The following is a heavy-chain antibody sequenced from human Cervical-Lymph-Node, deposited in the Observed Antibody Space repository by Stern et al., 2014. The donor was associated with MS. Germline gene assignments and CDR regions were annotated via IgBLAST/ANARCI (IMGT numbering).Heavy chain of an antibody. CDR3: ARDLVVPAAIFGWFDP. D-gene: IGHD2-2*02. J-gene: IGHJ5*02. CDR1: GYTFTGYY. Sequence: VQLVQSGAEVKKPGASVKVSCKASGYTFTGYYMHWVRQAPGQGLEWMGWINPNSGGTNYAQKFQGRVTMTRDTSISTAYMELSRLRSDDTAVYYCARDLVVPAAIFGWFDPWGQGTLVTVSS. CDR2: INPNSGGT. V-gene: IGHV1-2*02.